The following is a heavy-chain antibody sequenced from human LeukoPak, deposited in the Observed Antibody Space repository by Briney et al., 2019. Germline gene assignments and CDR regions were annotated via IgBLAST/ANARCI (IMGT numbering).Heavy chain of an antibody. Sequence: GGSLRLSCAASGFTFSSYAMSWVRQAPGKGLEWVSAISGSGGSTYYADSVKGRFTISRDNPKNTLYLQMNSLRAEDTAVYYCARDHDSYGFDYWGQGTLVTVSS. V-gene: IGHV3-23*01. CDR2: ISGSGGST. J-gene: IGHJ4*02. D-gene: IGHD5-18*01. CDR3: ARDHDSYGFDY. CDR1: GFTFSSYA.